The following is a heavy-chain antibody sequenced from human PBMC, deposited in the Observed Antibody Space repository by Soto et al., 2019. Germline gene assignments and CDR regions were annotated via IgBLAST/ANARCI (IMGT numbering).Heavy chain of an antibody. V-gene: IGHV3-30*18. J-gene: IGHJ4*02. CDR3: AKDRGARQWVDLTYYFDS. CDR2: IAYDGSNK. CDR1: GFTFSSYG. Sequence: QVQLVESGGGVVQPGRSLRLSCAAYGFTFSSYGMHWVRQAPGKGLEWAAVIAYDGSNKHYADSVKGRFTISRDNSKNTLYMQMNSLRAEDTAVYYCAKDRGARQWVDLTYYFDSWGQGTLVTVSS. D-gene: IGHD6-19*01.